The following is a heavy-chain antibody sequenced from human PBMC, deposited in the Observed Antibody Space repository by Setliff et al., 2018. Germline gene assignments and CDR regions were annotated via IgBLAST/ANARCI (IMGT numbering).Heavy chain of an antibody. V-gene: IGHV7-4-1*02. D-gene: IGHD4-4*01. Sequence: GASVKVSCKASGYSLSNYVMNWVRQAPGQGLEWMGWINTKTGDPTYAQGYTGRFAFSLDTSDSATYLDISNLEAEDTATYYCARADHLVTTTFDYWGQGTLVTVS. CDR3: ARADHLVTTTFDY. CDR2: INTKTGDP. CDR1: GYSLSNYV. J-gene: IGHJ4*01.